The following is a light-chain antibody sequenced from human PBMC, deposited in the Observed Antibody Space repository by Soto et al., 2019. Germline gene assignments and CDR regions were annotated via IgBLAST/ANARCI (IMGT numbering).Light chain of an antibody. CDR1: QRISTN. V-gene: IGKV3-11*01. Sequence: EMVMTQSPATLSVSPGERATLSRRASQRISTNLAWYQQKSGQAPRLLIYDASKRATGIPARFSGSGSGTDFTLTISSLEPEDFAVYYCQQRSNWPTFGQGTRLEIK. J-gene: IGKJ5*01. CDR2: DAS. CDR3: QQRSNWPT.